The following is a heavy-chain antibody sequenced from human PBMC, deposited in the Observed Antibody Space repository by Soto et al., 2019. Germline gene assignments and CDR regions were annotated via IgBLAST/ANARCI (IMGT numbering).Heavy chain of an antibody. D-gene: IGHD5-18*01. CDR3: ARLRRGYSYGFVPSAFDP. CDR1: GYSFTSYW. CDR2: IDPSDSYT. V-gene: IGHV5-10-1*01. Sequence: PGESLKISCKGSGYSFTSYWISWVRQMPGKGLEWMGRIDPSDSYTNYSPSFQGHVTISADKSISTAYLQWSSLKASDTAMYYCARLRRGYSYGFVPSAFDPWGQGTLVTVSS. J-gene: IGHJ5*02.